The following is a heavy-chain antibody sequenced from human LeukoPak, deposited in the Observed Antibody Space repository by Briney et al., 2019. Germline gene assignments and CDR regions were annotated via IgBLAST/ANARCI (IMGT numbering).Heavy chain of an antibody. D-gene: IGHD1-26*01. J-gene: IGHJ4*02. CDR2: IIPIFGTA. CDR3: ARSPPRVGATHFDY. CDR1: GGTFSSYA. Sequence: GASVKVSCKASGGTFSSYAISWVRQAPGQGLEWMGGIIPIFGTANYAQKFQGRVTITADESTSTAYMELSSLRSEDTAVYYCARSPPRVGATHFDYWGQGTLVTVSS. V-gene: IGHV1-69*13.